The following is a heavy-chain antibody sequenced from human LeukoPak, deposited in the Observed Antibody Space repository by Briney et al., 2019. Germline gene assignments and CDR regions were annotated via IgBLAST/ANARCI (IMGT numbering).Heavy chain of an antibody. D-gene: IGHD3-16*01. CDR3: AKDWTSHNGVYDCLDF. J-gene: IGHJ4*02. CDR1: GFSFDVHA. V-gene: IGHV3-23*01. CDR2: IGGPAET. Sequence: PGGSLRLSCAASGFSFDVHAVSWVRQAPGKGPEWVATIGGPAETFYADPVKGRFTIFRDNSKYTLYLQMNSLRAEDSALYYCAKDWTSHNGVYDCLDFWGQGTQVTVSS.